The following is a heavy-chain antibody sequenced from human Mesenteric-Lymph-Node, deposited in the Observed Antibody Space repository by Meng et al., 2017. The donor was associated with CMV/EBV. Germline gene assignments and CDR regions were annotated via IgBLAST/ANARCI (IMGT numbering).Heavy chain of an antibody. CDR2: ITSDSSYI. D-gene: IGHD1-1*01. CDR3: ARDYGSTTGTGS. Sequence: CGASGFSLSKYGMNWGRQAPGKGLEWVAAITSDSSYIFYDDSVRGRFTISRDNARNSLFLQMTSLTAADTAVYYCARDYGSTTGTGSWGQGTLVTVSS. CDR1: GFSLSKYG. V-gene: IGHV3-21*01. J-gene: IGHJ5*02.